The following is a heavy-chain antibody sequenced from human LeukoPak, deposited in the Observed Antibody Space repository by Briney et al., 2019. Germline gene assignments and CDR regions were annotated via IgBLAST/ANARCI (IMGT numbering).Heavy chain of an antibody. V-gene: IGHV1-2*06. J-gene: IGHJ4*02. D-gene: IGHD3-9*01. CDR1: GYTSTGYY. CDR3: ARDRYYDILTGYYSL. Sequence: GASVKVSCKASGYTSTGYYMHWVRQAPGQGLEWMGRINPNSGGTNYAQKFQGRVTMTRDTSISTAYMELSRLRSDDTAVYYCARDRYYDILTGYYSLWGQGTLVTVSS. CDR2: INPNSGGT.